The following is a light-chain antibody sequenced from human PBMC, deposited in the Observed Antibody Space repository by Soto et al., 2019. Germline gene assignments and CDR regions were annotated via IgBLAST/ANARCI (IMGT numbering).Light chain of an antibody. CDR1: SRDVGGYNF. CDR3: GSYTSSSTHV. V-gene: IGLV2-14*03. Sequence: QSVLTKPASVSGSPGQSITISCTGTSRDVGGYNFVSWYQQHPGKVPKLMIFDVNRRPSGVSDRFSGSKSGNTASLTLSGLQAEDEGDYSCGSYTSSSTHVFGSGTKVTVL. J-gene: IGLJ1*01. CDR2: DVN.